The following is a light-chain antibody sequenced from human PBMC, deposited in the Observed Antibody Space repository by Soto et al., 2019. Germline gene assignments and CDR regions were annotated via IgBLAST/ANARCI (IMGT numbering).Light chain of an antibody. J-gene: IGLJ2*01. CDR2: EVT. Sequence: QSALTQPASVSGSPGQSITISCTGTSSDVGSYHYVSWYQQFPGEAPKLMIYEVTKRPSGISNRFSGSKSGNTASLTISELQAEDEAGYYCSSYGRSSLIFGGGTKLTVL. CDR3: SSYGRSSLI. V-gene: IGLV2-14*01. CDR1: SSDVGSYHY.